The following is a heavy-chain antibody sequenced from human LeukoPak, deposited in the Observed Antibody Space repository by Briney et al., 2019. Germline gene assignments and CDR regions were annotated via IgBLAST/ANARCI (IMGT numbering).Heavy chain of an antibody. CDR3: ARRYSGYDWSSLDV. Sequence: PGGSLRLSCAASGFTFSSYAMHWVRQAPGKGLEYASAISSNGGSTYYANSVKGRFTISRDNSKNTLYLQMGSLRAEDMAVYYCARRYSGYDWSSLDVWGKGTTVTISS. CDR1: GFTFSSYA. V-gene: IGHV3-64*01. D-gene: IGHD5-12*01. J-gene: IGHJ6*04. CDR2: ISSNGGST.